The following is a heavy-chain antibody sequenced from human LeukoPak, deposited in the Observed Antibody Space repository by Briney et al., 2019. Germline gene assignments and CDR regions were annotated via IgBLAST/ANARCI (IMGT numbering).Heavy chain of an antibody. D-gene: IGHD4-11*01. CDR3: ARGEGYSATDY. CDR1: GYTFTSYG. J-gene: IGHJ4*02. CDR2: ISAYNGNI. Sequence: GASVKVSCKASGYTFTSYGISWVRQAPGQGLEWMGWISAYNGNINYAQKLQGRVTMTTDPSASTAYMELTSPTSDDTAVYYCARGEGYSATDYWGQGTQVTVPS. V-gene: IGHV1-18*01.